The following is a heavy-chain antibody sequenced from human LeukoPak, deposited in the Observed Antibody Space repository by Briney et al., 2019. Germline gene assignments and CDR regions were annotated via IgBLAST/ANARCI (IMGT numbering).Heavy chain of an antibody. CDR1: GFTFSSYA. Sequence: GGSLRLSCAASGFTFSSYAITWVRQAPGKGLEWISYISSSSSTIYYADSVKGRFTISRDNAKNSLYLQMNSLRAEDTAVYYCARAGSYGSGDYWGQGTLVTVSS. V-gene: IGHV3-48*01. CDR3: ARAGSYGSGDY. J-gene: IGHJ4*02. CDR2: ISSSSSTI. D-gene: IGHD3-10*01.